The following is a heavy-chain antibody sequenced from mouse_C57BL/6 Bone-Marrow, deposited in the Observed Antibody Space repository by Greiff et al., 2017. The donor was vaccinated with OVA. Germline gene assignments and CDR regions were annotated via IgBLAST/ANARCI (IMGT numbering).Heavy chain of an antibody. Sequence: EVKLVESGGGLVKPGGSLKLSCAASGFTFSDYGMHWVRQAPEKGLEWVAYISSGSSTIYYADTVKGRFTISRDNAKNTLFLQMTRLMSEDTAMYYCARQVYSNYWYFDVWGTGTTVTVSS. CDR1: GFTFSDYG. CDR3: ARQVYSNYWYFDV. CDR2: ISSGSSTI. J-gene: IGHJ1*03. V-gene: IGHV5-17*01. D-gene: IGHD2-5*01.